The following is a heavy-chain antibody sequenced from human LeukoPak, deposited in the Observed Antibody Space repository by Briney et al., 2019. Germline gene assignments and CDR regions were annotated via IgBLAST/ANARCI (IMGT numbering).Heavy chain of an antibody. Sequence: TSETLSLTCAVYGGSFSGYYWSWIRQPPGKGLEWIGEINHSGSTNYNPSLKSRVTISVDTSKNQFSLKLSSVTAADTAVYYCARDLGYSYGYDAFDIWGQGTMVTVSS. J-gene: IGHJ3*02. D-gene: IGHD5-18*01. CDR3: ARDLGYSYGYDAFDI. CDR1: GGSFSGYY. CDR2: INHSGST. V-gene: IGHV4-34*01.